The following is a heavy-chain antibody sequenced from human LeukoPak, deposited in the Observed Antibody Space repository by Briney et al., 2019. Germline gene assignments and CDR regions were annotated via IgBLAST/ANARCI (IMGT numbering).Heavy chain of an antibody. Sequence: SETLSLTCAVYGGSFSGYYWSWIRQPPGKGLEWIGEINHSGSTNYNPSLKSRVTISVDTSKNQISLKLSSVTAADTAVYYCARFVTYYYDSSGNFRGVLFFDPWGQGTLVTVSS. J-gene: IGHJ5*02. CDR2: INHSGST. CDR1: GGSFSGYY. V-gene: IGHV4-34*01. CDR3: ARFVTYYYDSSGNFRGVLFFDP. D-gene: IGHD3-22*01.